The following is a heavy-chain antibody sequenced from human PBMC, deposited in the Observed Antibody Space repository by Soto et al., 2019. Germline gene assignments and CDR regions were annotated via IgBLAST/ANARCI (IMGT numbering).Heavy chain of an antibody. J-gene: IGHJ4*02. V-gene: IGHV4-59*01. CDR1: SGSISNFY. D-gene: IGHD4-17*01. CDR3: ARTTAVPNTLRSRYFFDY. CDR2: IFYNDKDYSVST. Sequence: SETLSLTCTVSSGSISNFYWSWIRQPPGKGLEWIGYIFYNDKDYSVSTSYNPSLKSRVTISVDLSKNRFSLRLSSVTTADTALYYCARTTAVPNTLRSRYFFDYWGQGTLVTVSS.